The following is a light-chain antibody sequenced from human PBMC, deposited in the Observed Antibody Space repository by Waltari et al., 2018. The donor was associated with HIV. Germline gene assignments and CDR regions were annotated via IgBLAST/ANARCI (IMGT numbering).Light chain of an antibody. CDR3: LQDYIFPYT. CDR2: AAS. V-gene: IGKV1-6*01. J-gene: IGKJ2*01. Sequence: AIQMSQSPPSLSASVGDRVTITCRASQGIGNDLSWYQQRPGKAPTLLIYAASILQTRVSSRFSGSGSVTDFSLTISSLQPEDSATYYCLQDYIFPYTFGPGTKLDIK. CDR1: QGIGND.